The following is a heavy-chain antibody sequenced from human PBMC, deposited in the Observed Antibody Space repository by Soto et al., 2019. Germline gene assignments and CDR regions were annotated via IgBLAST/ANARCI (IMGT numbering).Heavy chain of an antibody. V-gene: IGHV3-21*01. CDR3: ARDSVRDYLYYYYGMDV. Sequence: GGSLGLGWAASGFTFSSYTMNWVRQAPGRGLEWVSSIGTSSSYIYYADSVKGRLTISRDNAKNSLFLQMNSLRADDTAVYYCARDSVRDYLYYYYGMDVWGQGTTVTVSS. J-gene: IGHJ6*02. CDR1: GFTFSSYT. D-gene: IGHD4-17*01. CDR2: IGTSSSYI.